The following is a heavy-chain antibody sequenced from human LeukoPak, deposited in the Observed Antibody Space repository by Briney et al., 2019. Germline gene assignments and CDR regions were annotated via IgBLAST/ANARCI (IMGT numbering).Heavy chain of an antibody. J-gene: IGHJ4*02. CDR3: ARDGAAPGKRFDY. CDR2: LNPNSGAT. D-gene: IGHD6-13*01. Sequence: ASVKVSCKTSGYTFTGYYMHWVRQAPGLGLEWVGLLNPNSGATNYAQKFQGRVTMTRDTSISTAYMELSSLTSDDTAVYFCARDGAAPGKRFDYWGQGALVTVSS. V-gene: IGHV1-2*02. CDR1: GYTFTGYY.